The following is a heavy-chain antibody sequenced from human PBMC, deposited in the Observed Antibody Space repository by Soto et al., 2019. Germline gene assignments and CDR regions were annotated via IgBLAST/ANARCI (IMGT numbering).Heavy chain of an antibody. Sequence: ASVKVSCKASGYTFTGYYMHWVRQAPGQGLEWMGWINPSSGGTNYAQKFQGRVTMTRDTSISTAYMELSRLRSDDTAVYYCAREGEMATTLDAFDIWGQGTMVTVSS. V-gene: IGHV1-2*02. CDR2: INPSSGGT. CDR1: GYTFTGYY. CDR3: AREGEMATTLDAFDI. D-gene: IGHD3-16*01. J-gene: IGHJ3*02.